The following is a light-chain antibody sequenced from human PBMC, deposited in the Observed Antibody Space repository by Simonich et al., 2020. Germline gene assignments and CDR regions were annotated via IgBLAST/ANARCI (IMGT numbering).Light chain of an antibody. CDR1: SVDVGGYNY. Sequence: QSALTQPASVSGSPGQSITISCTGTSVDVGGYNYFSWSQQHPGKAPKLMIYDVSKGPSGGYNRFSGSKSGNTASLTISGLQAEDEADYYCSSYTSSSTLVFGGGTKLTVL. CDR2: DVS. CDR3: SSYTSSSTLV. J-gene: IGLJ2*01. V-gene: IGLV2-14*01.